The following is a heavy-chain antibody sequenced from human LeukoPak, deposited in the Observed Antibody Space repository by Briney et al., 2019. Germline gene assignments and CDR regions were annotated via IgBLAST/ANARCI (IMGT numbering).Heavy chain of an antibody. J-gene: IGHJ4*02. D-gene: IGHD5-18*01. V-gene: IGHV3-23*01. Sequence: GGSLRLSCAASGFTFTSYAMSWVRQAPGKGLEWVSAISTSGGSTYYADSVKGRFTISRDNSKDTLHLQMNSLRAEDTAVYYCAKDPRGYSYGSHFDYWGQGTLVTVSP. CDR2: ISTSGGST. CDR1: GFTFTSYA. CDR3: AKDPRGYSYGSHFDY.